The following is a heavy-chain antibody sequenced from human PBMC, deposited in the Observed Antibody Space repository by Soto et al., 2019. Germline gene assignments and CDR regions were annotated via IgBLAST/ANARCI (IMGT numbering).Heavy chain of an antibody. CDR2: ISYDGSNK. CDR3: AKDGPYGSSSEYYYYGMDV. V-gene: IGHV3-30*18. J-gene: IGHJ6*02. D-gene: IGHD6-6*01. Sequence: GGSLRLSCAASGFTFSSYGMHWVRQAPGKGLEWVAVISYDGSNKYYADSVKGRFTISRDNAKNTRYLQMNSLRAEDTAVYYCAKDGPYGSSSEYYYYGMDVWGQGTTVTVSS. CDR1: GFTFSSYG.